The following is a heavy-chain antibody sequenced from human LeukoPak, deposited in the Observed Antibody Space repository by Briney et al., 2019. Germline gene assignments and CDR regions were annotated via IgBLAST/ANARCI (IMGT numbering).Heavy chain of an antibody. CDR1: GFTFSSYS. Sequence: GGSLRLSCAASGFTFSSYSMNWVRQAPGKGLEWVSSISSSSSYIYYADSVKGRFTISRDNAKNSLYLQMNSLRAEDTAVYYCARVKTSSWWRSWVAFDIWGQGTMVTVSS. CDR3: ARVKTSSWWRSWVAFDI. V-gene: IGHV3-21*01. D-gene: IGHD6-13*01. CDR2: ISSSSSYI. J-gene: IGHJ3*02.